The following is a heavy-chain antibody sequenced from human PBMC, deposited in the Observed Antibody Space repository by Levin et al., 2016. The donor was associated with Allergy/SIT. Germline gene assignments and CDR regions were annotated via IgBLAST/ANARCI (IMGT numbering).Heavy chain of an antibody. V-gene: IGHV3-23*01. J-gene: IGHJ6*02. CDR1: GFTFSSYA. CDR3: AKDSSSSLLNYYGMDV. CDR2: ISGSGGST. D-gene: IGHD6-13*01. Sequence: GESLKISCAASGFTFSSYAMSWVRQAPGKGLEWVSAISGSGGSTYYADSVKGRFTISRDNSKNTLYLQMNSLRAEDTAVYYCAKDSSSSLLNYYGMDVWGQGTTVTVSS.